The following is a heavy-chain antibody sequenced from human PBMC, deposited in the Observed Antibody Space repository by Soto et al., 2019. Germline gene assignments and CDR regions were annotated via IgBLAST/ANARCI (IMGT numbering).Heavy chain of an antibody. J-gene: IGHJ4*02. V-gene: IGHV4-59*12. Sequence: PSETLSLTCSVSGGSLSPYYWSWIRQPPGKALEWIGYVYYTGSTNYNPSLKSRVTISADTSRNQFSLSLSSLTAADTAVYYCARVDHRGYFSVLTDFWGQGILVTVSS. D-gene: IGHD3-10*02. CDR2: VYYTGST. CDR3: ARVDHRGYFSVLTDF. CDR1: GGSLSPYY.